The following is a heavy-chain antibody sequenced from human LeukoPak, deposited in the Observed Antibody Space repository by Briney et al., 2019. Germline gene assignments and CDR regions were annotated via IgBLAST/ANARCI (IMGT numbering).Heavy chain of an antibody. V-gene: IGHV3-7*01. CDR1: GFSFSSSW. J-gene: IGHJ5*02. CDR3: SRSLNS. CDR2: IKPDGSDK. Sequence: GGSLRLSCAASGFSFSSSWMDWVHHAPGKGLEWVANIKPDGSDKSYVDSVKGRFTISRDNAKDSLYLEMDSLRVEDTALYYCSRSLNSWGQGALVTVSS.